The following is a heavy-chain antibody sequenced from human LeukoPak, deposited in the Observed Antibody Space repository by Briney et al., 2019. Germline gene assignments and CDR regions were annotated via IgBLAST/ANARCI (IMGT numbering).Heavy chain of an antibody. CDR3: ARGEDYDFGGAFDI. J-gene: IGHJ3*02. CDR1: GGTFSSYA. Sequence: SVKVSCKASGGTFSSYAISWVRQAPGQGLEWMGGITPIFGTANYAQKFQGRVTITADESTSTAYMELSSLRSEDTAVYYCARGEDYDFGGAFDIWGQGTMVTVSS. CDR2: ITPIFGTA. D-gene: IGHD3-3*01. V-gene: IGHV1-69*13.